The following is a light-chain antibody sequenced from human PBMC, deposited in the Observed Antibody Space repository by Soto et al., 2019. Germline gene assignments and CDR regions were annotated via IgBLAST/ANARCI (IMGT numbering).Light chain of an antibody. Sequence: DFVMTQSPLSLSVTPREAASISCRSNQSLLESDGSNYLHWYMQKPGQSPQLLIYLASTRAAGVPDRFSGSASGTEFTLKISRVEAEDVGVYYCMQGLQTQFTFGPGTKVDIK. CDR1: QSLLESDGSNY. V-gene: IGKV2-28*01. CDR2: LAS. CDR3: MQGLQTQFT. J-gene: IGKJ3*01.